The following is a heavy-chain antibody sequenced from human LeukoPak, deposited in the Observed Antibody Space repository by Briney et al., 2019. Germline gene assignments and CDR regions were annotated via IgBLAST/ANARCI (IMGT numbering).Heavy chain of an antibody. J-gene: IGHJ4*02. V-gene: IGHV4-34*01. CDR3: ARDRNHYDILTGYVYFDY. Sequence: SETLSLTCAVYGGSFSGYYWSWIRQPPGKGLEWIGEINHSGSTNYNPSLKSRVTMSVDTSKNQFSLKLSSVTAADTAVYYCARDRNHYDILTGYVYFDYWGQGTLVTVSS. CDR2: INHSGST. D-gene: IGHD3-9*01. CDR1: GGSFSGYY.